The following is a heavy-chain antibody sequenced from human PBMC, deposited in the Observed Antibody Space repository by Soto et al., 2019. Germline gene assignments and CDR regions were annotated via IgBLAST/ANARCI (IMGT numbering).Heavy chain of an antibody. J-gene: IGHJ4*02. CDR3: AKTIFLYSESEDDT. V-gene: IGHV3-30*18. D-gene: IGHD1-26*01. CDR1: GFSFSGYG. CDR2: ISYDGGNK. Sequence: QVQLVESGGGVVQPGRSLRLSCAASGFSFSGYGMHWVRQAPDKGLEWVAIISYDGGNKYYAESVKGRFTISRDNSKNTIYLQMNSLRSEDTAVYYSAKTIFLYSESEDDTRGQGTLVTVSS.